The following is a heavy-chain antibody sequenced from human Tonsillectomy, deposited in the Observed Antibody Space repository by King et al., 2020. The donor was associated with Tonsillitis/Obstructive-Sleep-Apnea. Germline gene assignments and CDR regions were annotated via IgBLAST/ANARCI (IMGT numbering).Heavy chain of an antibody. CDR2: IRSKAYGGTI. CDR3: TRGIVVVD. J-gene: IGHJ4*02. Sequence: VQLVESGGGLVQPGRSLRLSCTTSGFTFGDYAMRWVRQAPGKGLEWVGFIRSKAYGGTIEYAASVKGRFTISRDDSKSIAYLQMNSLKTEDTAVFYCTRGIVVVDWGQGTPVTVSS. V-gene: IGHV3-49*04. D-gene: IGHD2-21*01. CDR1: GFTFGDYA.